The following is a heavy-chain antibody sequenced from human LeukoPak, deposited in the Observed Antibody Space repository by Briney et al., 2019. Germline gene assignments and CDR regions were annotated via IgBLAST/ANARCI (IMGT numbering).Heavy chain of an antibody. Sequence: GGSLRLSCAASGFTFSNYAMSWVRHAPGKGLEWVSGISWNSGSIGYADSVKGRFTISRDNAKNSLYLQMNSLRAEDMALYYCAKGSDSGFSGAFDVWGQGTMVTVSS. J-gene: IGHJ3*01. CDR3: AKGSDSGFSGAFDV. CDR2: ISWNSGSI. CDR1: GFTFSNYA. V-gene: IGHV3-9*03. D-gene: IGHD3-10*01.